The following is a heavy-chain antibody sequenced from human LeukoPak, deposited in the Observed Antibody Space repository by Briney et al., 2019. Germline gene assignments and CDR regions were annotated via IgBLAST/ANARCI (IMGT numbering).Heavy chain of an antibody. Sequence: SETQSLTCAVYGGSFSGYYWSWIRQPPGKGLEWIGEINHSGSTDYNPSLKSRVTISVDTSKNQFSLKLSSVTAADTAVYYCAGTYYYGSGSDAFDIWGQGTMVTVSS. CDR2: INHSGST. CDR1: GGSFSGYY. CDR3: AGTYYYGSGSDAFDI. D-gene: IGHD3-10*01. V-gene: IGHV4-34*01. J-gene: IGHJ3*02.